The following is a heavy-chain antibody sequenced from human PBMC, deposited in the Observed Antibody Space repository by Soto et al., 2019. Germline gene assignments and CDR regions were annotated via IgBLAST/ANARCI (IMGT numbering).Heavy chain of an antibody. V-gene: IGHV3-15*01. Sequence: EVQLVESGGGLVKPGGSLRLSCAASGFTFNNAWMTWVRQAPGKGLEWVGRIKSKADGGIIDYAAPVRGRFTISRDDSQNTVYLQMNSLKSEDTAMYYCNTDPGGSTGGQGTMVTVSS. CDR3: NTDPGGST. CDR2: IKSKADGGII. J-gene: IGHJ3*01. CDR1: GFTFNNAW.